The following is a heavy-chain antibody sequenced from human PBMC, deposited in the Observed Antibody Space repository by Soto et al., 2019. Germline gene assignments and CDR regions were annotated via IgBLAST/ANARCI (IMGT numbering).Heavy chain of an antibody. Sequence: QVQLQESGPGLVKPSQTLSLTCTVSGGSISSGGYYWSWIRQHPGKGLEWIGYIYYSGSTYYNPSLKCRVTISVDTSKNQFSLKLSSVTATDTAVYYCARDRVLTGTKAGGAYFDLWGRGTLVTVSS. CDR1: GGSISSGGYY. J-gene: IGHJ2*01. CDR2: IYYSGST. D-gene: IGHD1-7*01. CDR3: ARDRVLTGTKAGGAYFDL. V-gene: IGHV4-31*03.